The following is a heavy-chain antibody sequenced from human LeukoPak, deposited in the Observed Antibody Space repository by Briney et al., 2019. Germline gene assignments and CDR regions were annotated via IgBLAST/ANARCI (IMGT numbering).Heavy chain of an antibody. CDR3: AKDRPGGFDY. D-gene: IGHD3-10*01. Sequence: GRSLLLSCAASGFPFDNYAMHWVRQAPGKGLEWVSGISWNSGTIGYADSVKGRFTISRDNAKNSLYLQMNSLRAEDTALYYCAKDRPGGFDYWGQGTLVTVSS. V-gene: IGHV3-9*01. CDR1: GFPFDNYA. J-gene: IGHJ4*02. CDR2: ISWNSGTI.